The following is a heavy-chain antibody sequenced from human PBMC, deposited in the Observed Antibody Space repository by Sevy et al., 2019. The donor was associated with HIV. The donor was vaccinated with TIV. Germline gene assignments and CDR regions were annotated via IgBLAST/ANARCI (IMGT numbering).Heavy chain of an antibody. J-gene: IGHJ3*02. CDR2: ISGSGGST. V-gene: IGHV3-23*01. D-gene: IGHD4-17*01. CDR3: ATDPGAYGGKHAFDI. Sequence: GGCLRLSCAASGFTFSSYAMSWVRQAPGKGLEWVSAISGSGGSTYYADSVKGRFTISRDNSKNTLYLQMNSLRAEDTAVYYCATDPGAYGGKHAFDIWGQGTMVTVSS. CDR1: GFTFSSYA.